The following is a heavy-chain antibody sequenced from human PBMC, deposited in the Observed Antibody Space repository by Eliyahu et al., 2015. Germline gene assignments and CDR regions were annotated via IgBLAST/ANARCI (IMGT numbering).Heavy chain of an antibody. CDR3: ARGVYCGGGCYSGTDY. V-gene: IGHV4-30-4*01. CDR2: IXYSGTT. D-gene: IGHD2-21*02. J-gene: IGHJ4*02. Sequence: QVQLQESGPGLVKPSQXLSLTCTXSXDTISGSGYYWTWIRQSPGKGLEWIGYIXYSGTTYYNPSLESRLLMSVDTSRNQFSLKLSSVTAADTAVYYCARGVYCGGGCYSGTDYWGQGILVTVSS. CDR1: XDTISGSGYY.